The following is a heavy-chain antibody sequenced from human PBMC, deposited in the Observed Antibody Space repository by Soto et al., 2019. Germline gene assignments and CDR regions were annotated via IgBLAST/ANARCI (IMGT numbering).Heavy chain of an antibody. Sequence: GGSLRLSCAASGFTFSNAWMNWVRQAPGKGLEWVGRIKSKTDGGTTDYAAPVKGRFTISRDDSKNTLYLQMNSLKTEDTAVYYCTTDPDRGYYDSSGYYPSFDYWGQGTLVTVSS. CDR2: IKSKTDGGTT. V-gene: IGHV3-15*07. CDR3: TTDPDRGYYDSSGYYPSFDY. D-gene: IGHD3-22*01. CDR1: GFTFSNAW. J-gene: IGHJ4*02.